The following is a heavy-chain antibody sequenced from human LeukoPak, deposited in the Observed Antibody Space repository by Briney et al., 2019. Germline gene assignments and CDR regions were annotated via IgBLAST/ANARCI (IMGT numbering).Heavy chain of an antibody. V-gene: IGHV3-74*01. CDR2: INSDGSST. J-gene: IGHJ3*02. Sequence: GGSLRLSCAASGFTFSSYWMHWVRQAPGKGLVWVSRINSDGSSTSYADSVKGRFTISGDNAKNTLYLQMNSLRAEDTAVYYCARVKRWLQLLAFDIWGQGTMVTVSS. CDR3: ARVKRWLQLLAFDI. CDR1: GFTFSSYW. D-gene: IGHD5-24*01.